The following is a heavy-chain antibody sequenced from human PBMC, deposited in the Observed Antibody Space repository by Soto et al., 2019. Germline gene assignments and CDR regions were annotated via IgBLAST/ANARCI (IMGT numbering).Heavy chain of an antibody. Sequence: EVQLVESGGTVVQPGGSLRLSCKASGFTLNRFWMNWVRQAPGTGLEWVANITFDGSQKSDVDSVTGRFTISSDNAENSLHLHMDSRRGEDTGGDYCARDADYCEGTLGYDGYDRWGRGTMVTVSS. CDR2: ITFDGSQK. CDR3: ARDADYCEGTLGYDGYDR. CDR1: GFTLNRFW. V-gene: IGHV3-7*03. D-gene: IGHD2-21*01. J-gene: IGHJ3*02.